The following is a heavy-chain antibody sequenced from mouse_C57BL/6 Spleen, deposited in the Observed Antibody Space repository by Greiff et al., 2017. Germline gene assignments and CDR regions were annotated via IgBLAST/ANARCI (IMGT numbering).Heavy chain of an antibody. V-gene: IGHV1-78*01. Sequence: VKLMESDAELVKPGASVKISCKVSGYTFTDHTIHWMKQRPEQGLEWIGYIYPRDGSTKYNEKFKGKATLTADKSYSTAYMQLNSLTSEDSAVYFCARIYDYDGTWFAYWGQGTLVTVSA. CDR1: GYTFTDHT. D-gene: IGHD2-4*01. CDR2: IYPRDGST. J-gene: IGHJ3*01. CDR3: ARIYDYDGTWFAY.